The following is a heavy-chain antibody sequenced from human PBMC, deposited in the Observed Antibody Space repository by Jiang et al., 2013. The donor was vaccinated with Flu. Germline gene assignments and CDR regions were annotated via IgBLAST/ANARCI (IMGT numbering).Heavy chain of an antibody. V-gene: IGHV1-8*01. J-gene: IGHJ4*02. CDR2: MNPISENT. CDR1: GSTFSGYD. Sequence: SGAEVKKPGASVKVSCKVPGSTFSGYDINWVRQATGQGLEWMGWMNPISENTGYAQDFQGRVTMTRDTHISTAYMELSSLRSEDTAVYYCARVVPDTSRYGLTVHWGQGTLVTVSS. CDR3: ARVVPDTSRYGLTVH. D-gene: IGHD3-9*01.